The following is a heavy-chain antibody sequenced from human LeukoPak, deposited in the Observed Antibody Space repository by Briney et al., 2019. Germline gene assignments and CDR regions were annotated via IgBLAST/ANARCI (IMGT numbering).Heavy chain of an antibody. J-gene: IGHJ4*02. CDR2: ISGSAGST. CDR3: ANGKVKGGYCSGGSCYPFDY. V-gene: IGHV3-23*01. D-gene: IGHD2-15*01. CDR1: GFTFSSYA. Sequence: GGSLRLSCAASGFTFSSYAMSWVRQAPGKGLEWVSVISGSAGSTYYADSVKGRFTISRDNSKNTLYLQMNSLRAEDTAVYYCANGKVKGGYCSGGSCYPFDYWGQGSLVTVSS.